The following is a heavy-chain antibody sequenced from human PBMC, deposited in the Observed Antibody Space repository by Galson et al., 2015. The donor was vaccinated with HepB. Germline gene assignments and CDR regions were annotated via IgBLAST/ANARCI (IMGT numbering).Heavy chain of an antibody. Sequence: SLRLSCAASGFTFSSYGMHWVRQAPGKGLEWVVVISYDGSNKYYADSVKGRFTISRDNSKNTLYLQMNSLRAEDTAVYYCAKDAIDYGDNYYYYMDVWGKGTTVTVSS. CDR2: ISYDGSNK. CDR1: GFTFSSYG. CDR3: AKDAIDYGDNYYYYMDV. V-gene: IGHV3-30*18. D-gene: IGHD4-17*01. J-gene: IGHJ6*03.